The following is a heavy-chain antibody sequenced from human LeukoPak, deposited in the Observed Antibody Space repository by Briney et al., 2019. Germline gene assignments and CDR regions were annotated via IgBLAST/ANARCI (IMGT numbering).Heavy chain of an antibody. J-gene: IGHJ6*02. Sequence: PSETLSLTCAVSGGSISSGGYSWSWIRQPPGKGLEWIGYIYHSGSTYYNPSLKSRVTISVDRSKNQFSLKLSSVTAADTAVYYCARGVTEYGMDVWGQGTTVTVSS. D-gene: IGHD2-21*02. CDR3: ARGVTEYGMDV. V-gene: IGHV4-30-2*01. CDR1: GGSISSGGYS. CDR2: IYHSGST.